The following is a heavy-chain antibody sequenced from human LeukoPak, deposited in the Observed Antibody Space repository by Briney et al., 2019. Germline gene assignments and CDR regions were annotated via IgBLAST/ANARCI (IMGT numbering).Heavy chain of an antibody. V-gene: IGHV4-59*01. CDR3: AREGFDSYYYYYGMDV. CDR1: GGSISSYY. D-gene: IGHD3-9*01. CDR2: IYYSGST. J-gene: IGHJ6*02. Sequence: SETLSLTCSVSGGSISSYYWSWIRHPPGQGLEGMGYIYYSGSTNYNPSLKSRATISVDTSKNQFSLKLSSVTAADTAVYYCAREGFDSYYYYYGMDVWGQGTTVTVSS.